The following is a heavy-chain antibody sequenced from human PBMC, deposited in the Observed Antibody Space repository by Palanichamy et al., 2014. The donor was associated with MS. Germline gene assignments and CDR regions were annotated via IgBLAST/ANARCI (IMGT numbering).Heavy chain of an antibody. Sequence: EVQLVEVWGRAWSSLGGPVRLSCAGSGFTFSSFWMSWVRQAPGKGLEWVANINQDASAKYYVDSVKGRFTISRDNAKNSLYLQMNNLRAEDTAVYYCGRIFCTRTSCYYDYWGQGTLVTVSS. J-gene: IGHJ4*02. D-gene: IGHD2-2*01. V-gene: IGHV3-7*02. CDR3: GRIFCTRTSCYYDY. CDR2: INQDASAK. CDR1: GFTFSSFW.